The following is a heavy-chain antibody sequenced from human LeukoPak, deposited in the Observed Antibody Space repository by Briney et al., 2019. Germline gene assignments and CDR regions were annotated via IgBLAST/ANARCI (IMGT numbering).Heavy chain of an antibody. V-gene: IGHV4-59*01. CDR2: IYYRGDI. CDR1: DGSIRTYY. D-gene: IGHD5-24*01. Sequence: SETLSLTCSVSDGSIRTYYWSWIRQSPGQGLEWIGNIYYRGDINYNPSLKSRVIISIDTSKNQFSLKVTSLTAADTAVYYCARHLRTRWLQFDWGQGTLVTVSS. CDR3: ARHLRTRWLQFD. J-gene: IGHJ4*02.